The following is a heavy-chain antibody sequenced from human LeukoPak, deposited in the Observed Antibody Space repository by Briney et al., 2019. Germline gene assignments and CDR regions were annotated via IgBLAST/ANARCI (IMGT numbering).Heavy chain of an antibody. Sequence: KTSETLSLTCTVSGGSISSSSYYWGWLRQPPGKGLEWIGSIYYSGSTYYNPSLKSRVTISVDTSKNQFSLKLSPVTAADTAVYYCASYSSKKRGYFDYWGQGTLVTVSS. V-gene: IGHV4-39*01. CDR3: ASYSSKKRGYFDY. CDR1: GGSISSSSYY. D-gene: IGHD6-13*01. J-gene: IGHJ4*02. CDR2: IYYSGST.